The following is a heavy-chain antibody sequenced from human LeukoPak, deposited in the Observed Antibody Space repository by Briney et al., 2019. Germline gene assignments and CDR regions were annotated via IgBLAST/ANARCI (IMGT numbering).Heavy chain of an antibody. J-gene: IGHJ6*03. CDR3: ARDGTITIFGVIPTYMDV. Sequence: GGSLRLSCAASGFTLSSYSMNWVRQAPGKGLEWVSSISSSSSYIYHAESVKGRFTISRDNAKNSLYLQMNSLRAEDTAVYYCARDGTITIFGVIPTYMDVWAKGTTVTVSS. V-gene: IGHV3-21*01. CDR2: ISSSSSYI. D-gene: IGHD3-3*01. CDR1: GFTLSSYS.